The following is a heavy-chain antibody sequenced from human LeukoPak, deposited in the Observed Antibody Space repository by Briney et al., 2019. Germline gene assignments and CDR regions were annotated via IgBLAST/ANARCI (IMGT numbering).Heavy chain of an antibody. CDR1: GITLSNYG. J-gene: IGHJ3*02. D-gene: IGHD3-22*01. V-gene: IGHV3-23*01. CDR3: ARGPFDYYDSSGYSHFDALDI. Sequence: GGSLRLSCAVSGITLSNYGMSWVRQAPGKGLEWVAGMSDSGGRTNYADSVKGRFTISRDNPKNTLYLQMNSLRAEDTAVYYCARGPFDYYDSSGYSHFDALDIWGQGTMVTVSS. CDR2: MSDSGGRT.